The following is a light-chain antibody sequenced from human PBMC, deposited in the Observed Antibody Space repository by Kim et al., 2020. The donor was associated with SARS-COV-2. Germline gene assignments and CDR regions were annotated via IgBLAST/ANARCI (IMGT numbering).Light chain of an antibody. CDR3: CSYAGYSYV. Sequence: PVQSVTISCNETSSNVGGYNYVSWYQQHPGKAPKLIIYDVSKRPSGVPDRFSGSKSGNTASLTICGLQAEDEADYYCCSYAGYSYVFGIGTKVTVL. V-gene: IGLV2-11*03. CDR1: SSNVGGYNY. J-gene: IGLJ1*01. CDR2: DVS.